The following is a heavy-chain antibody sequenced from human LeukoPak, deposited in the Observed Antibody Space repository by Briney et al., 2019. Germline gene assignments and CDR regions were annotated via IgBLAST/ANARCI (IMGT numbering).Heavy chain of an antibody. D-gene: IGHD3-22*01. CDR2: IFGSGGSA. J-gene: IGHJ4*02. CDR3: TKTTTGYSSGQYPGWPADH. CDR1: GITLSNYG. V-gene: IGHV3-23*01. Sequence: GGSLRLSCVVSGITLSNYGMSWVRQAPRKGLEWVAGIFGSGGSAHYADSVKGRFTISRDNSKNTVYLQMDSLRGEDTALYYCTKTTTGYSSGQYPGWPADHWGQGALVTVSS.